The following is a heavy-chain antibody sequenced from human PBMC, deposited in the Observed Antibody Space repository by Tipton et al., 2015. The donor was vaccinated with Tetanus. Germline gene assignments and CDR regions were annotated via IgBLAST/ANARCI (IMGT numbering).Heavy chain of an antibody. V-gene: IGHV3-23*01. Sequence: SLRLSCVASGFSVETYNYAMNWVRQAPGQGLEWVAVISGRGQSLTTSYADSVRGRFSISRDHSKDTLYLQMNGLRVEDAGLYYCARDRTIGDSGAFDLWGRGTMVAVS. CDR3: ARDRTIGDSGAFDL. CDR1: GFSVETYNYA. J-gene: IGHJ3*01. CDR2: ISGRGQSLTT. D-gene: IGHD2-21*01.